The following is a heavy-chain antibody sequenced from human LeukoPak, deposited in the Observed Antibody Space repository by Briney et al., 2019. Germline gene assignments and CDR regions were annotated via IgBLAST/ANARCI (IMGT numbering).Heavy chain of an antibody. CDR3: AKDSSGGYVS. CDR2: ISGSGGST. Sequence: GSLRLXXXXSGFTFSSYAMSWVRQAPGKGLEWVSAISGSGGSTYYADSVKGRFTISRDNSKNTLYLQMNSLRAEDTAVYYCAKDSSGGYVSWGQGTLVTVSS. J-gene: IGHJ5*02. CDR1: GFTFSSYA. V-gene: IGHV3-23*01. D-gene: IGHD5-12*01.